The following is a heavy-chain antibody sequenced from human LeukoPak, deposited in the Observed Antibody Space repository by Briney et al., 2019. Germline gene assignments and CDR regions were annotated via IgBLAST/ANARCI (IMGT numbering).Heavy chain of an antibody. J-gene: IGHJ4*02. CDR1: GYTFTGYY. CDR3: ALVESDDSSTYYRQKVFFDY. V-gene: IGHV1-2*02. Sequence: GASVKVSCKASGYTFTGYYMHWVRQAPGQGLEWMGWINPNSGGTNYAQKFQGRVTMTRDTSISTAYMELSRLTSDDTAVFYCALVESDDSSTYYRQKVFFDYWGQGTLVTVSS. CDR2: INPNSGGT. D-gene: IGHD3-22*01.